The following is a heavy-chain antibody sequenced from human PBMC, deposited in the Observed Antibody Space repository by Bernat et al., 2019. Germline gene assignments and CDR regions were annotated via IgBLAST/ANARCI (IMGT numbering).Heavy chain of an antibody. D-gene: IGHD2-8*02. J-gene: IGHJ4*02. Sequence: QVQLVQSGAEVKKPGSSVKVSCKASGGTFSSYAISWVRQAPGQGLEWMGRIIPILGIANYAQKFQGRVTITADKSTSTAYMELNSLRVEDTAVYYCATAGGYSTGVGVDYWGQGTLVTVSS. CDR2: IIPILGIA. CDR3: ATAGGYSTGVGVDY. V-gene: IGHV1-69*04. CDR1: GGTFSSYA.